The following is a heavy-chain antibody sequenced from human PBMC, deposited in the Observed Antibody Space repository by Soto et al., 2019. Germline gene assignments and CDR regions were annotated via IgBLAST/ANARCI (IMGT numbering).Heavy chain of an antibody. V-gene: IGHV3-33*08. D-gene: IGHD6-19*01. CDR2: IWYDGSNK. Sequence: GGSLRLSCAASGFTFSSYGMHWVRQAPGKGLEWVAVIWYDGSNKYYADSVKGRFTISRDNSKNTLYLQMNSLRAEDTAVYYCARDLGGPCIAVAGRYYYYYSMDVWGKGTTVTVSS. J-gene: IGHJ6*03. CDR3: ARDLGGPCIAVAGRYYYYYSMDV. CDR1: GFTFSSYG.